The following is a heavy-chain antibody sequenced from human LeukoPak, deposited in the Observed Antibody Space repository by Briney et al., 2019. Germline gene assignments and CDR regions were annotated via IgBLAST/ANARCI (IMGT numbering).Heavy chain of an antibody. D-gene: IGHD2-2*01. V-gene: IGHV3-9*03. CDR1: GFTFDDYA. CDR3: AKDFSPVLVGYFDY. Sequence: GGSLRLSCAASGFTFDDYAMHWVRQARGKGLEWVSGISWNSGSISYADSVKGRFTISRDNAKNSLYLQMNSLRAEDMALYYCAKDFSPVLVGYFDYWGQGTLVTVSS. CDR2: ISWNSGSI. J-gene: IGHJ4*02.